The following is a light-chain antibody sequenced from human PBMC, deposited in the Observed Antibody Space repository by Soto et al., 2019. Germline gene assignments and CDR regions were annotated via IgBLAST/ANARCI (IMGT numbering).Light chain of an antibody. Sequence: ETVLTQSPGSLSLSLGDRATLSCRASQTVSNSYLAWYQQKPGHAPRLLIYGTSNRATGIPDRFSGSGSGTDFTLTISRLEPEDFVIYYCQQYGSSPRTFGQGTKVDIK. CDR1: QTVSNSY. CDR3: QQYGSSPRT. CDR2: GTS. J-gene: IGKJ1*01. V-gene: IGKV3-20*01.